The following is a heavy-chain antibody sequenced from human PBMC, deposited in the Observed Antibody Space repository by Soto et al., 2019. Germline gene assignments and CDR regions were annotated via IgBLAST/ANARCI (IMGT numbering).Heavy chain of an antibody. J-gene: IGHJ5*02. CDR2: ISAYNGNT. CDR1: GYTFTSYG. V-gene: IGHV1-18*01. Sequence: GASVKVSCKASGYTFTSYGISWVRQAPGQGLEWMGWISAYNGNTNYAQKLQGRVTMTTDTSTSTAYMELRSLRSDDTAVYYCARGEVERLAYFGGDCSWYNWFDPWGQGTLVTVSS. CDR3: ARGEVERLAYFGGDCSWYNWFDP. D-gene: IGHD2-21*02.